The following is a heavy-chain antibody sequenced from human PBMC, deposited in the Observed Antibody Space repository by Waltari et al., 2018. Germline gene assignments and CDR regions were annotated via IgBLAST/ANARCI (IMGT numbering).Heavy chain of an antibody. CDR2: IYYSGST. J-gene: IGHJ4*02. D-gene: IGHD6-19*01. CDR3: ARLPAVAGTDFDY. CDR1: GGSISSSSYY. Sequence: QLQLQESGPGLVKPSETLSLTCTVSGGSISSSSYYWGWLRQPPGKGLEWIGSIYYSGSTYYNPSLKSRVTISVDTSKNQFSLKLSSVTAADTAVYYCARLPAVAGTDFDYWGQGTLVTVSS. V-gene: IGHV4-39*01.